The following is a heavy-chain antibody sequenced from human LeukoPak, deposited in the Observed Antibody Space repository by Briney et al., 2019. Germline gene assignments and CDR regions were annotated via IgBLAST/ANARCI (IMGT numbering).Heavy chain of an antibody. D-gene: IGHD4-17*01. J-gene: IGHJ4*02. Sequence: SETLSLTCTVSGGSISSSPYYWGWIRQAPGKGLEWIGYIYYSGSTNYNPSLKSRVTMSVDTSKNQFSLKLSSVTAADTAVYYCARDYGDYHFDYWGQGTLVTVSS. CDR1: GGSISSSPYY. CDR3: ARDYGDYHFDY. V-gene: IGHV4-61*01. CDR2: IYYSGST.